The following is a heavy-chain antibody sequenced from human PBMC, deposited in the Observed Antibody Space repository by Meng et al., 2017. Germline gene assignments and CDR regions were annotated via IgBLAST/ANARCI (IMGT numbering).Heavy chain of an antibody. CDR2: IIPIFGTA. CDR3: ARDDYSNYLPFDY. Sequence: QVQLVQSGDEVSKPGLSGKVACKASGGPFSSYAISWVRQAPGQGLEWMGGIIPIFGTANYAQKFQGRVTITADESTSTAYMELSSLRSEDTAVYYCARDDYSNYLPFDYWGQGTLVTVSS. J-gene: IGHJ4*02. CDR1: GGPFSSYA. V-gene: IGHV1-69*01. D-gene: IGHD4-11*01.